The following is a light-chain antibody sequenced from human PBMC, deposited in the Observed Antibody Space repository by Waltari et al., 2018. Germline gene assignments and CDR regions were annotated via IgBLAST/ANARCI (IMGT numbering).Light chain of an antibody. CDR1: QDISNY. Sequence: DIQLTQSPSSLSASIGDRVTITCQASQDISNYLNWYQQKPGKAPSLLIYDASNLETGVPSRFSGSGSGTALSFTITSLQPEDFATYYCQQYDNLPLTFGGGTKVEI. CDR3: QQYDNLPLT. V-gene: IGKV1-33*01. J-gene: IGKJ4*01. CDR2: DAS.